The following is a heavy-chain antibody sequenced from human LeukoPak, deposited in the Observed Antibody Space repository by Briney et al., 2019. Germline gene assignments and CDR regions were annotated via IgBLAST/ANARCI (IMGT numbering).Heavy chain of an antibody. CDR2: IKSKTDGGTT. CDR3: ARDFQEAAGG. Sequence: PGGSLRLSCAASGFTFSNAWMSWVRQAPGKGLEWVGRIKSKTDGGTTDYAAPVKGRFTISRDDSKNTLYLQMNSLRVEGTAVYYCARDFQEAAGGWGQGTLVTVSS. J-gene: IGHJ4*02. V-gene: IGHV3-15*05. D-gene: IGHD6-25*01. CDR1: GFTFSNAW.